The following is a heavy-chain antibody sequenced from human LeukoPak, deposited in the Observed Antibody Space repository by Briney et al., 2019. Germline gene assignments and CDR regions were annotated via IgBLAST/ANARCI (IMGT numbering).Heavy chain of an antibody. V-gene: IGHV4-34*01. J-gene: IGHJ4*02. CDR3: ARDRGWLEAVEIDY. Sequence: SETLSLTCAVYGGSFSGYYWSWIRQPPGKGLEWIGEINHSGSTNYNPSLKSRVTISVDTSKNQFSLKLSSVTAADTAVYYCARDRGWLEAVEIDYWGQGTLVTVSS. CDR2: INHSGST. D-gene: IGHD6-13*01. CDR1: GGSFSGYY.